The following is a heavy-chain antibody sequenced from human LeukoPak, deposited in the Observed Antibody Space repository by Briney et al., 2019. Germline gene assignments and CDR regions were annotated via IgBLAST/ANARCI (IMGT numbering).Heavy chain of an antibody. CDR2: ISGSGGRT. CDR3: ASGSGSYRTPYYYMDV. V-gene: IGHV3-23*01. Sequence: GGSLRLSCAASGFTFSSFAMSWVRQAPGKGLEWVSAISGSGGRTYSADSVKGRFTISRDNSRNTLYLQMNSLRAEDTAVYYCASGSGSYRTPYYYMDVWGTGTTVTVS. CDR1: GFTFSSFA. J-gene: IGHJ6*03. D-gene: IGHD3-10*01.